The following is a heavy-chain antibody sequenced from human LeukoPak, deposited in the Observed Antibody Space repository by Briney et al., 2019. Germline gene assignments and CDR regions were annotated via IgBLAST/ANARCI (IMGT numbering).Heavy chain of an antibody. CDR2: ISVSGDT. D-gene: IGHD4-17*01. Sequence: PGGSLRLSCEASGFPFSRFGMSWVRQAPGKGPEWVSSISVSGDTHHADSVRGRFTTARDTLKNTLYLQMNSLRADDTAIYYCAQGGYGDYLGRGGQGTLVIVSS. CDR3: AQGGYGDYLGR. V-gene: IGHV3-23*01. J-gene: IGHJ4*02. CDR1: GFPFSRFG.